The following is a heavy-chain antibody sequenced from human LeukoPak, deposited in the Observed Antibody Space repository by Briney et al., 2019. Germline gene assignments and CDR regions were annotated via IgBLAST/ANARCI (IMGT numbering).Heavy chain of an antibody. Sequence: GESLKISCKGSGYSFTSYWIGWVRQMPGKGLEWMGIIYPGDSDTKYSPSFQGQVTISVDKSISTAYLQWSSLKTSDSAMYYCAKRYWYFDLWGRGTLLTVSS. CDR1: GYSFTSYW. CDR2: IYPGDSDT. CDR3: AKRYWYFDL. V-gene: IGHV5-51*01. J-gene: IGHJ2*01.